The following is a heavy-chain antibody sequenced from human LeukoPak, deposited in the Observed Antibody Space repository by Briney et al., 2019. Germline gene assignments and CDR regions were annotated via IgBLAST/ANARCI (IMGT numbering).Heavy chain of an antibody. CDR2: IREDGNEK. J-gene: IGHJ4*02. V-gene: IGHV3-7*01. CDR1: GFTFSSYG. Sequence: GGSLRLSCAASGFTFSSYGMSWVRQTIGKGLECVAKIREDGNEKHYVDSVKGRFTISRDNAKNSLFLQMNNLRVDDTAVYYCVRDYRGGWNDYWGQGTLVTVSS. CDR3: VRDYRGGWNDY. D-gene: IGHD1-26*01.